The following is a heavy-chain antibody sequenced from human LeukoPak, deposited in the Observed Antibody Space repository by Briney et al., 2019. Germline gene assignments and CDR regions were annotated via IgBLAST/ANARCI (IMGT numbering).Heavy chain of an antibody. Sequence: PGGSLRLSCAASGFTFDDYAMHWVRQAPGKGLEWVSGISWNSGSIGYADSVKGRFTISRDNAKNSLYLQMNSLRAEDTALYYCAKAAESGVAGYFDYWGQGTLVTVSS. D-gene: IGHD6-19*01. CDR1: GFTFDDYA. J-gene: IGHJ4*02. V-gene: IGHV3-9*01. CDR2: ISWNSGSI. CDR3: AKAAESGVAGYFDY.